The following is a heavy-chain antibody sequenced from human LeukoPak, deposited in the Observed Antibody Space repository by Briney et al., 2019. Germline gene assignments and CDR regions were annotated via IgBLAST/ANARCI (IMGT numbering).Heavy chain of an antibody. J-gene: IGHJ4*02. CDR2: MYWDDDK. V-gene: IGHV2-5*02. D-gene: IGHD5-12*01. Sequence: SGPTLVNPTQTLTLPCTFSGVSLSTSGVGVGWIRQPPGKDLEWLALMYWDDDKRYSPSLKRGLSLTKDTSKNQVVLTMTNMDPVDTATYYCAHTATRSHFDYWGQGTLVILPS. CDR1: GVSLSTSGVG. CDR3: AHTATRSHFDY.